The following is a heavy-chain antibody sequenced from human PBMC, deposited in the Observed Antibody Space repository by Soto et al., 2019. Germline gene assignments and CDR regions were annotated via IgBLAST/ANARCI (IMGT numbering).Heavy chain of an antibody. CDR2: VNPIVSMS. V-gene: IGHV1-69*02. D-gene: IGHD3-10*01. CDR3: ASSYGSGSRAFDY. J-gene: IGHJ4*02. Sequence: QVQLVQSGAEVKRPGPSVKVSCKASGDTFNFYSINWVRQAPGLGLEWMGRVNPIVSMSNYAQKFQGRVTMTADKSTSIAYMELSSLRSEDTAIYYCASSYGSGSRAFDYWGQGALVTVSS. CDR1: GDTFNFYS.